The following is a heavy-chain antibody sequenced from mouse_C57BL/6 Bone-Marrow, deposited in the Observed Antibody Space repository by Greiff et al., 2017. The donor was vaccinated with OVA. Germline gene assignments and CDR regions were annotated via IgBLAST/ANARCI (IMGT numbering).Heavy chain of an antibody. D-gene: IGHD2-14*01. J-gene: IGHJ2*01. CDR2: IRNKANGYTT. CDR3: ARFRVGYYPDD. CDR1: GFTFTDYY. Sequence: EVKLMESGGGLVQPGGSLSLSCAASGFTFTDYYMSWVRQPPGKALEWLGFIRNKANGYTTEYSASVKGRFTISRDNSQSILYLQMNALRAEDSATYYCARFRVGYYPDDWGQGTTLTVSS. V-gene: IGHV7-3*01.